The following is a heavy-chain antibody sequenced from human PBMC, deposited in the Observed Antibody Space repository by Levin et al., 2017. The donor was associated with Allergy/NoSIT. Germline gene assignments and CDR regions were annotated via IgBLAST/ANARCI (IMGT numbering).Heavy chain of an antibody. CDR2: IYYSGST. J-gene: IGHJ4*02. Sequence: SQTLSLTCTVSGGSISGGGYHWTWIRQHPEKGLEWIGYIYYSGSTFYNPSLKSRLMISVDTTKNQFSLNVSSVTAADTAVYYCAREDGSTFDFWGQGALVTVAS. CDR1: GGSISGGGYH. D-gene: IGHD2-2*03. CDR3: AREDGSTFDF. V-gene: IGHV4-31*03.